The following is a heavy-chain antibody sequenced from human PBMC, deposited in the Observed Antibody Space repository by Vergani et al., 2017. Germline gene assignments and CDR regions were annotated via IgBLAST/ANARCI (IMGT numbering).Heavy chain of an antibody. D-gene: IGHD3-16*01. Sequence: QVQLQESGPGLVKPSETLSLTCTVSGGSISSYYWSWIRQPPGKGLEWIGYIYYSGSTNYNPSLKSRVTISVDTSKNQFSLKLSSVTAADTAVYYCARGAQEGAILFDYWGQGTLVTVSS. V-gene: IGHV4-59*01. J-gene: IGHJ4*02. CDR2: IYYSGST. CDR3: ARGAQEGAILFDY. CDR1: GGSISSYY.